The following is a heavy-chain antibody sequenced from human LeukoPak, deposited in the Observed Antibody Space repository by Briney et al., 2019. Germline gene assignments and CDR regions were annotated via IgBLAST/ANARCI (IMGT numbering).Heavy chain of an antibody. CDR3: VREGYSSGWFRN. Sequence: PGGSLRLSCAASGFTVSTNYMSWVRQAPGKGLEWVSVIYSGGSTYYVDSVKGRFTIPRDNSKNTLYLQMNSLKAEDTAVYYCVREGYSSGWFRNWGQGTLVSVSS. CDR1: GFTVSTNY. D-gene: IGHD6-19*01. J-gene: IGHJ4*02. V-gene: IGHV3-53*01. CDR2: IYSGGST.